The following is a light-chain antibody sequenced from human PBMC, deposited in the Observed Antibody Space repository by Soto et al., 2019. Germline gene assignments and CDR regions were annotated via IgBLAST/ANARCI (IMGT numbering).Light chain of an antibody. J-gene: IGKJ2*01. CDR1: QRVSNSY. V-gene: IGKV3-20*01. Sequence: EIVLTQSPGTLSLSPGDRATLSCRASQRVSNSYLAWYQQKPGQAPRLLIYDASTRADGVPDRVTGGGSGTDFTLTSSALEPEDFALYCCQQYERPPFAFGQGTRLEI. CDR2: DAS. CDR3: QQYERPPFA.